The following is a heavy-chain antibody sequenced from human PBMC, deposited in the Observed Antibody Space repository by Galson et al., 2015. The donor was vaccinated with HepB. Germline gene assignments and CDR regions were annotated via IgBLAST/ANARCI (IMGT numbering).Heavy chain of an antibody. CDR2: FDQEDGET. CDR1: GYTLTELS. D-gene: IGHD2-15*01. V-gene: IGHV1-24*01. CDR3: AQRWYCSGGICYTGAFDI. J-gene: IGHJ3*02. Sequence: SVKLSCEVSGYTLTELSMHWVRQAPGKGLEWMGGFDQEDGETIYAQKFQGRVTMTEDTSTDTAYMELSSLRSEDTAVYYCAQRWYCSGGICYTGAFDIWGQGTMVTVSS.